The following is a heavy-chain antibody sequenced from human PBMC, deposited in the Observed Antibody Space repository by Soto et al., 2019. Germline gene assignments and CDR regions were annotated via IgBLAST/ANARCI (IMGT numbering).Heavy chain of an antibody. D-gene: IGHD3-22*01. J-gene: IGHJ4*02. CDR3: ARSLYYYDSSGYLNYFDY. CDR1: GGTFSSYA. Sequence: QVQLVQSGAEVKKPGSSVKVSCKASGGTFSSYAISWVRQAPGQGLEWMGGIIPIFGTANYAQKFQGRVTITADESTSTAYMELSSVRSEDTAVYYCARSLYYYDSSGYLNYFDYWGQGTLVTVSS. CDR2: IIPIFGTA. V-gene: IGHV1-69*01.